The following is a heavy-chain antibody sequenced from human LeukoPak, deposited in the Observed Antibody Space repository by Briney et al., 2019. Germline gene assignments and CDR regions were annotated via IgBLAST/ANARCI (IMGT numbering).Heavy chain of an antibody. Sequence: SETLSLTCTVSGGSISSYYWSWIRRPPGKGLEWIGYIYYSGSTNYNPSLKSRVTISVDTSKNQFSLKLSSVTAADTAVYYCARHSAYYYDSSGYYDWFDPWGQGTLVTVSS. CDR3: ARHSAYYYDSSGYYDWFDP. CDR1: GGSISSYY. CDR2: IYYSGST. D-gene: IGHD3-22*01. J-gene: IGHJ5*02. V-gene: IGHV4-59*08.